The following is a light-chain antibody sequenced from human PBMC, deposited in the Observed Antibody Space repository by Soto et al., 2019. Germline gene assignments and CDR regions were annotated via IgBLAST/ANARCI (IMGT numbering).Light chain of an antibody. Sequence: QSALTQPASVSGSPGQSITISCTGTSSDVGGYNYVSWYQQHPGKAPKLMIYGVSNRPSGVSSRFSGSKSGNTASLTISGLQAEDEADYYCSSYTIYSTLLLFGGGTKLTVL. CDR1: SSDVGGYNY. V-gene: IGLV2-14*01. CDR3: SSYTIYSTLLL. J-gene: IGLJ2*01. CDR2: GVS.